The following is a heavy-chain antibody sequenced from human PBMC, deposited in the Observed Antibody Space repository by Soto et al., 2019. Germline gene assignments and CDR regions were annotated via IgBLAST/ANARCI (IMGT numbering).Heavy chain of an antibody. CDR2: ISYDGSNK. J-gene: IGHJ5*02. Sequence: QVQLVESGGGVVQPGRSLRLSCAASGFTFSSYGMHWVRQAPGKGLEWVAVISYDGSNKYYADSVKGRFTISRDNSKNTLYLQMNSLRAEDTAVYYCGKAHGGYVIVGWFDPWGQGTLVTVSS. D-gene: IGHD5-12*01. V-gene: IGHV3-30*18. CDR1: GFTFSSYG. CDR3: GKAHGGYVIVGWFDP.